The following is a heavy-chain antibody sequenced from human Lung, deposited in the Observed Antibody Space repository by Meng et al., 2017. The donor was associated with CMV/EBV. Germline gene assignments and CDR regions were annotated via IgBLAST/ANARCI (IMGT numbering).Heavy chain of an antibody. CDR2: INPSDGAT. CDR1: GYTFTTYY. V-gene: IGHV1-2*02. Sequence: ASVXVSCKASGYTFTTYYMNWVRQAPGQRPAWMGVINPSDGATKYAQKFQGRVTMTRDTSIRTAYMELRSLRSDDTAVYYCAREAGGSGYDFVDYWGQGTLVTVSS. J-gene: IGHJ4*02. CDR3: AREAGGSGYDFVDY. D-gene: IGHD5-12*01.